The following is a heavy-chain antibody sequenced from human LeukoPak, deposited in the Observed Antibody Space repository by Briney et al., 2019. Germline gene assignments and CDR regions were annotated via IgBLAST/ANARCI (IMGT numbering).Heavy chain of an antibody. D-gene: IGHD2-2*01. CDR2: IYYSGST. V-gene: IGHV4-59*01. Sequence: SETLSLTCTVSGGSISSYYWSWIRQPPGKGLEWIGYIYYSGSTNYNPSLKSRVTISVDTSKNQFSLKLSSVTAADTAVYYCARDCRGCPFDYWGQGTLVTVSS. CDR3: ARDCRGCPFDY. CDR1: GGSISSYY. J-gene: IGHJ4*02.